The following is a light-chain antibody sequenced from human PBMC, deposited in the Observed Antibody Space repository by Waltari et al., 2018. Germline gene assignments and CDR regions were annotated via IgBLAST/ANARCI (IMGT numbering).Light chain of an antibody. J-gene: IGLJ2*01. CDR1: SSDVGRYVL. V-gene: IGLV2-23*02. CDR3: CSYAGSSVFKVL. CDR2: EVN. Sequence: SVSGSPGQSITISCTGTSSDVGRYVLVSWYQQHPGKAPKLMIYEVNKRPSGVSDRFSGSKSGSTAFLTISGLQAEDEAHYYCCSYAGSSVFKVLFGGGTKLTVL.